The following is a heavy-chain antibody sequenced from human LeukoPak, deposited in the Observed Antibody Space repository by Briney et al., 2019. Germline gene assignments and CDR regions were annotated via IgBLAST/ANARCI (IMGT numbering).Heavy chain of an antibody. Sequence: PGGSLRLSCAASGFTFDDYAMHWVRQAPGKGLEWVSGISWNSDSIGYADSVKGRFTISRDNAKNSLYLQMNSLRVEDMALYYCAKDSSSSAMGYFDYWGQGTLVTVSS. CDR3: AKDSSSSAMGYFDY. J-gene: IGHJ4*02. CDR1: GFTFDDYA. V-gene: IGHV3-9*03. D-gene: IGHD6-6*01. CDR2: ISWNSDSI.